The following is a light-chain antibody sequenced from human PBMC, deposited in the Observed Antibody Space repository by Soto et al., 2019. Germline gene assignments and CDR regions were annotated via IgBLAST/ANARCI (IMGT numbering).Light chain of an antibody. CDR1: PSVTNY. Sequence: EIVLTQSPATLSLSPGERATLSCRASPSVTNYLAWYQPKPGQPPSLLIYGASNRATGIPDRFSGSGSGTDFTLTISRLEPEDFAVYYCQQYGSSGTFGQGTKVDIK. V-gene: IGKV3-20*01. CDR3: QQYGSSGT. J-gene: IGKJ1*01. CDR2: GAS.